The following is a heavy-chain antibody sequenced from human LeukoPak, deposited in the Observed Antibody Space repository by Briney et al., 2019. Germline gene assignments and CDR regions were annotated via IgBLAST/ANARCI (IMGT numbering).Heavy chain of an antibody. CDR3: ASEVVADAFDI. D-gene: IGHD2-15*01. Sequence: PGGSLRLSCAASGFTFSSYGMHWVRQAPGKGLEWVAVIWYDGSNKYYADSVKGRFTISRDNSKNTLYLQMNSLRAEDTAVYYCASEVVADAFDIWGQGTMVTVSS. J-gene: IGHJ3*02. CDR1: GFTFSSYG. V-gene: IGHV3-33*01. CDR2: IWYDGSNK.